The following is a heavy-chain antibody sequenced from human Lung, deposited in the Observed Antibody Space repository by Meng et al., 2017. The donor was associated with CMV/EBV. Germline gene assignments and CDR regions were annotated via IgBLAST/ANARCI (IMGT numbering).Heavy chain of an antibody. CDR1: GYTFTSYD. D-gene: IGHD4-23*01. V-gene: IGHV1-8*01. Sequence: AXVXVSXXASGYTFTSYDINWVRQATGQGLEWMGWMNPNRGNRGYEQKFQGRVTMTSNTSISTAYMELSSLRAEDTDVYECARVNSPCYCYGMDVWGQGTTVTVSS. J-gene: IGHJ6*02. CDR3: ARVNSPCYCYGMDV. CDR2: MNPNRGNR.